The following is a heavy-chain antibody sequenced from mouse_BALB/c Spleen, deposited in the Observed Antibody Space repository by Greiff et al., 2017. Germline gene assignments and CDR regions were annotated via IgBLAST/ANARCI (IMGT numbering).Heavy chain of an antibody. CDR1: GFTFSSYG. V-gene: IGHV5-6-3*01. D-gene: IGHD4-1*01. Sequence: EVQGVESGGGLVQPGGSLKLSCAASGFTFSSYGMSWVRQTPDKRLELVATINSNGGSTYYPDSVKGRFTISRDNAKNTLYLQMSSLKSEDTAMYYCAKLVPMDYWGQGTSVTVSS. CDR3: AKLVPMDY. CDR2: INSNGGST. J-gene: IGHJ4*01.